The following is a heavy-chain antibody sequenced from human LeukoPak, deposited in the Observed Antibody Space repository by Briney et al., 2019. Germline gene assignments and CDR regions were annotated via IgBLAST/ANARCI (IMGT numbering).Heavy chain of an antibody. D-gene: IGHD6-19*01. CDR1: GGSVSSRSYY. CDR3: ATYPKSYNSGWIALDS. V-gene: IGHV4-39*02. J-gene: IGHJ3*01. CDR2: INYSGNT. Sequence: SETLSLTCTVSGGSVSSRSYYWVWIRQPPGKGLEWIGSINYSGNTYYNPSLKSQVTISVDTSKNHFSLKLNSVTAADTAVYYCATYPKSYNSGWIALDSWGPGTKVTVFS.